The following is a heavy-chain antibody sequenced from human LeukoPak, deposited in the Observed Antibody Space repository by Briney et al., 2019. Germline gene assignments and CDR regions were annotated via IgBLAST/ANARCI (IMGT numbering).Heavy chain of an antibody. V-gene: IGHV3-23*01. CDR2: IRDSGRGT. J-gene: IGHJ6*02. CDR3: ARGGGLDD. Sequence: GGSLRLSCAASGFTFSSHAMHWVRQAPGKGLEWVSAIRDSGRGTYYADSVKGRFTISRDNAKNSLYLQMSDLRAEDTAVYFCARGGGLDDWGQGATVTVSS. CDR1: GFTFSSHA. D-gene: IGHD3-16*01.